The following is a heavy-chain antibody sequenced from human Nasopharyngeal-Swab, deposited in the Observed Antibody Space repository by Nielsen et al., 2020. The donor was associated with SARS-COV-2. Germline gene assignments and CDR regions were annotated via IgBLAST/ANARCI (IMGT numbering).Heavy chain of an antibody. V-gene: IGHV1-18*01. D-gene: IGHD5-18*01. J-gene: IGHJ3*02. Sequence: ASVKVSCKASGYTFTSYGISWVRQAPGQGLEWMGWISAYNGNTNYAQKLQGRVTMTTDTSTSTAYMELRSLRSEDTAVYYCAGRGYSYGSRALRGAFDIWGQGTMVTVSS. CDR3: AGRGYSYGSRALRGAFDI. CDR2: ISAYNGNT. CDR1: GYTFTSYG.